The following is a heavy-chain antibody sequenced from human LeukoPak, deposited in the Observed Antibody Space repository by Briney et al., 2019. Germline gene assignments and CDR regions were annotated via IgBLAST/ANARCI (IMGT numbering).Heavy chain of an antibody. CDR3: ARGEETTVTTMDY. V-gene: IGHV1-18*01. Sequence: ASVKVSCKASGYTFTIYTISWVRQAPGQGLEWMGWISAYNGNTNYAQNLQGRVALTTDTSTTTAYMELRSLRSDDTAVYYCARGEETTVTTMDYWGQGTLVTVSS. CDR1: GYTFTIYT. CDR2: ISAYNGNT. D-gene: IGHD4-17*01. J-gene: IGHJ4*02.